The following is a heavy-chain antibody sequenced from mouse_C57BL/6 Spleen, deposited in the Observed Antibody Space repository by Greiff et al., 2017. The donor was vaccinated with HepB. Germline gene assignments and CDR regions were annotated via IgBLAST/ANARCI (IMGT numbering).Heavy chain of an antibody. V-gene: IGHV1-81*01. CDR3: ARENYYGSSALYAMDY. J-gene: IGHJ4*01. CDR1: GYTFTSYG. CDR2: IYPRSGNT. Sequence: QVQLQQSGAELARPGASVKLSCKASGYTFTSYGISWVKQRTGQGLEWIGEIYPRSGNTYYNEKFKGKATLTADKSSSTAYMELRSLTSEDSAVYFCARENYYGSSALYAMDYWGQGTSVTVSS. D-gene: IGHD1-1*01.